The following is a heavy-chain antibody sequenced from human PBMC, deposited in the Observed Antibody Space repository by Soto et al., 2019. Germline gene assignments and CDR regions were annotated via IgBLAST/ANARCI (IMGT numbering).Heavy chain of an antibody. J-gene: IGHJ6*02. D-gene: IGHD2-15*01. Sequence: ASVKVSCKASGYTFTGYYMHWVRQAPGQGLEWMGWINPNSGGTNYAQKFQGWVTMTRDTSISTAYMELSRLRSDDTAVYYCARDASSLYCSGGSCYFKHYYYGMDVWGQGTTVTVSS. CDR3: ARDASSLYCSGGSCYFKHYYYGMDV. CDR2: INPNSGGT. CDR1: GYTFTGYY. V-gene: IGHV1-2*04.